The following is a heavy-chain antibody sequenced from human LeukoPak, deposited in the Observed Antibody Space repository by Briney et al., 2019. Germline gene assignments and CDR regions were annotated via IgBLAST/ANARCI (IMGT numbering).Heavy chain of an antibody. D-gene: IGHD5-12*01. CDR2: VNPSEDT. V-gene: IGHV4-61*02. Sequence: SETLSLTCTVSGGSINTGSYYWSWIRQPAGKGLEWVGRVNPSEDTNYNPSLKSRVSISIETSKNQFSLNLNSVTAADTGMYYCVRGYNTGWYFDPWGRGTLVTVSS. CDR3: VRGYNTGWYFDP. CDR1: GGSINTGSYY. J-gene: IGHJ2*01.